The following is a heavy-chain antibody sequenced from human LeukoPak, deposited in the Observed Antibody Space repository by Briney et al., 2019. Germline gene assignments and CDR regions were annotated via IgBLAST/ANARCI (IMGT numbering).Heavy chain of an antibody. J-gene: IGHJ6*02. D-gene: IGHD3-22*01. CDR3: AREETSRYYDSSGGTAYGMDV. CDR2: IYHSGST. V-gene: IGHV4-38-2*02. Sequence: SETLSLTCTVSGGSISSYYWGWIRQPPGKGLEWIGSIYHSGSTYYNPSLKSRVTISVDTSKNQFSLKLSSVTAADTAVYYCAREETSRYYDSSGGTAYGMDVWGQGTTVTVSS. CDR1: GGSISSYY.